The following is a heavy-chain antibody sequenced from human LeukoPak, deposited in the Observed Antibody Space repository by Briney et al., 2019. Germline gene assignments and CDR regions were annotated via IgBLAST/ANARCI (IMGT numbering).Heavy chain of an antibody. D-gene: IGHD3-3*01. CDR1: GGSISSSSYY. CDR3: ARRSRYYDFWSGPMGDTYYYYYYYMDV. V-gene: IGHV4-39*07. Sequence: PSETLSLTCTVSGGSISSSSYYWGWIRQPPGKGLEWIGSIYYSGGTYYNPSLKSRVTISVDTSKNQFSLKLSSVTAADTAVYYCARRSRYYDFWSGPMGDTYYYYYYYMDVWGKGTTVTVSS. J-gene: IGHJ6*03. CDR2: IYYSGGT.